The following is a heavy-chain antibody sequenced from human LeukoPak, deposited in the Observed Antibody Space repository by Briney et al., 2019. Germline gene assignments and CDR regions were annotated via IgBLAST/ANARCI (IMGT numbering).Heavy chain of an antibody. Sequence: GGSLRLSCAASGFPFSSYAMSWVRQAPGKGLEWVSSISNSGGNTYYADSVKGRFTISRDNYKNTLYLQMNSLRAEDTAVYYCAKDGGWPRIFDCWGQGILVTVSS. CDR1: GFPFSSYA. V-gene: IGHV3-23*01. D-gene: IGHD6-19*01. CDR2: ISNSGGNT. J-gene: IGHJ4*02. CDR3: AKDGGWPRIFDC.